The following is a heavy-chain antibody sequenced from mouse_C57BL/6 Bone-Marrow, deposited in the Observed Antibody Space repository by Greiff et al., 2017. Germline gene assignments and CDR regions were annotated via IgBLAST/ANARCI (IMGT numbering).Heavy chain of an antibody. CDR1: GYTFTSYT. CDR3: ARGGPKGVFDY. CDR2: INPSSGYT. V-gene: IGHV1-4*01. Sequence: QVQLKQSGAELARPGASVKMSCKASGYTFTSYTMHWVKQRPGQGLEWIGYINPSSGYTKYTQKFKDKATLTADKSSSTAYMQLSSLTSEDSAVYYCARGGPKGVFDYWGQGTTLTVSS. J-gene: IGHJ2*01.